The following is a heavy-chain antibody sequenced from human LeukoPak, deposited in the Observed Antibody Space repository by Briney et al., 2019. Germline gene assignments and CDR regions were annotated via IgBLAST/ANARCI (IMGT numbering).Heavy chain of an antibody. CDR2: ISGSGGST. D-gene: IGHD5-18*01. CDR1: GFTFSSYA. V-gene: IGHV3-23*01. J-gene: IGHJ4*02. CDR3: AKSVTYSYGSVIIDY. Sequence: GGSLRLSCAASGFTFSSYAMSWVRQAPGEGLGWVSAISGSGGSTYYADSVKGRFTISRDNSKNTLYLQMNSLRAEDTAVYYCAKSVTYSYGSVIIDYWGQGTLVTVSS.